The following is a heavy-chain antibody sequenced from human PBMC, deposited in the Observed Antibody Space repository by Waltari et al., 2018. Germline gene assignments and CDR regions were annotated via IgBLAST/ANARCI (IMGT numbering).Heavy chain of an antibody. CDR1: GGSISSSSYY. CDR2: IYYSGST. J-gene: IGHJ6*02. V-gene: IGHV4-39*07. Sequence: QLQLQESGPGLVKPSETLSLTCTVSGGSISSSSYYWGWIRQPPGKGLEWSGSIYYSGSTYYNPSLKSRVTISVDTSKNQFSLKLSSVTAADTAVYYCARVATMGMGYYYYGMDVWGQGTTVTVSS. CDR3: ARVATMGMGYYYYGMDV. D-gene: IGHD5-12*01.